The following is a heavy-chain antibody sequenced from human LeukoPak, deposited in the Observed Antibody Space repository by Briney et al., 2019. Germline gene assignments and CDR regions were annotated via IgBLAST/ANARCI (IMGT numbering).Heavy chain of an antibody. J-gene: IGHJ5*02. V-gene: IGHV4-31*03. CDR1: GGSISTGGYS. CDR3: ATYKAGDINWFDP. Sequence: SEALSLTCTVSGGSISTGGYSWSWIRQRPGKGLQWIGYIYYNWTTQYNPSLRSRLGISMDMSKNQFSLKLRSVTAADTAIYYCATYKAGDINWFDPWGQGILVTVSS. CDR2: IYYNWTT. D-gene: IGHD2-21*01.